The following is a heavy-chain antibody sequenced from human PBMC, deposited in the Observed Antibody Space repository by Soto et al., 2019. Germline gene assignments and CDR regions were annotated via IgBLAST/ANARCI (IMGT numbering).Heavy chain of an antibody. Sequence: SETLSLTCGVYDGSFSNNYWTWFRQPPGEGLEWIGEISPSGTTKYIPPLKSRVTISLDTSKMHSSLKVTSVTAADTAVYYCATSLWFGTQPEIWGQGTLVTVSS. CDR1: DGSFSNNY. V-gene: IGHV4-34*01. D-gene: IGHD3-10*01. CDR2: ISPSGTT. CDR3: ATSLWFGTQPEI. J-gene: IGHJ4*02.